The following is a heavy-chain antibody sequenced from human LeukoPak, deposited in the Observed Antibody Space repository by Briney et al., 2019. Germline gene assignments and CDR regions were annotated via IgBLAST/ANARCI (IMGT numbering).Heavy chain of an antibody. CDR3: ARDREVRYSGYDLGYYFDY. CDR1: GGSISSYY. Sequence: SETLSLTCTVSGGSISSYYWSWIRQPAGKGLEWIGRIYTIGSTKYNLSLKSRVTTSVDKSKTQFSLKLSSVSAVDTAVYYCARDREVRYSGYDLGYYFDYWGQGTLVTVSS. CDR2: IYTIGST. D-gene: IGHD5-12*01. V-gene: IGHV4-4*07. J-gene: IGHJ4*02.